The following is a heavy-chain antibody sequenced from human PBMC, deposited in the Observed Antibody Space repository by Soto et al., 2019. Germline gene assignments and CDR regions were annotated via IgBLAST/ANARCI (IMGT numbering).Heavy chain of an antibody. CDR1: GDSISSYY. CDR2: IYYSGST. J-gene: IGHJ4*02. V-gene: IGHV4-59*08. CDR3: GRLWGWSVDF. D-gene: IGHD3-16*01. Sequence: SETLSLTCTVSGDSISSYYWSWIRQPPGKGLEWIGYIYYSGSTNYNPSLKSRVTISVDTSKNQFSLKLSSVTAADTAVYYCGRLWGWSVDFWGQGTLVTVSS.